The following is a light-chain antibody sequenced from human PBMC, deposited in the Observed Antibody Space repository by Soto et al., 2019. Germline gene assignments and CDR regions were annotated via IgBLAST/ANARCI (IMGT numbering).Light chain of an antibody. Sequence: ELVMTHSPATLSVSPGERATLSCRASQSVWSHLAWYQQKPGQAPRLLIYAASTRASGIEARFSGSGSGTEFTLTISSLQSEDSAVYYCQQYSAWPLIFGPGTTVDIK. V-gene: IGKV3-15*01. CDR3: QQYSAWPLI. J-gene: IGKJ3*01. CDR1: QSVWSH. CDR2: AAS.